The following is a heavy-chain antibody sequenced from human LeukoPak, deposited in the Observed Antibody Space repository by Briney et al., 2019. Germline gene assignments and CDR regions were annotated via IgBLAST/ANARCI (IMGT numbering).Heavy chain of an antibody. V-gene: IGHV1-24*01. CDR3: ATDIKFWPLLYFQH. CDR2: FDPEDGET. Sequence: ASVKVSCKVSGYTLTELSMHWVRQAPGKGLEGMGGFDPEDGETIYAQKFQGRVTMTEDTSTDTAYMELSSLRSEDTAVYYCATDIKFWPLLYFQHWGQGTLVTVSS. CDR1: GYTLTELS. J-gene: IGHJ1*01.